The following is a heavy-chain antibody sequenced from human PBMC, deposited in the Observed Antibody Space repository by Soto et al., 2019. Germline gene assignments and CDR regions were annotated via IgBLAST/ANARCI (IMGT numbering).Heavy chain of an antibody. J-gene: IGHJ4*02. V-gene: IGHV1-18*04. CDR2: ISAYNGNT. Sequence: GXSVKVSCNAFGCPFTSYGIIWVRQAPGQGLEWMGWISAYNGNTNYAQKLQGRVTMTIDTSTSTAYMELRSLRSDDTAVYYCATETGTGVFDYWGQGTLVTVSS. CDR1: GCPFTSYG. CDR3: ATETGTGVFDY. D-gene: IGHD3-10*01.